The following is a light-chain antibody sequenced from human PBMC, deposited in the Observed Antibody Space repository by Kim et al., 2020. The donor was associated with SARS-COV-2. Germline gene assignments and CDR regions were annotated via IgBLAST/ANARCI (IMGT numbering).Light chain of an antibody. J-gene: IGLJ1*01. CDR2: EVG. V-gene: IGLV2-8*01. CDR3: SSYAAISNFV. Sequence: QSALTQPPSASGSPGQSVTISCTGTSSDVGGYNFVSWYQQHPGKAPKLMIYEVGNRPSGVPDRFSGSKSGNTASLTVSGLQAEDEADYYCSSYAAISNFVFGTGTKVTVL. CDR1: SSDVGGYNF.